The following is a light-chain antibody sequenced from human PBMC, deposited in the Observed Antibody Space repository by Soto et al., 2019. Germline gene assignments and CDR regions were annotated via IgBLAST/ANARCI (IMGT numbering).Light chain of an antibody. Sequence: QSVLTQPAPVSGSPTQSIALSRPGNSNYFGGYDHVSWYQHHPGKAPKLMIYDVSTRPSGVFDRFSGSKSGNTASLTISGLQAEDEADYYCNSYTSSSTYVFGTGTKVTVL. J-gene: IGLJ1*01. CDR2: DVS. V-gene: IGLV2-14*03. CDR1: SNYFGGYDH. CDR3: NSYTSSSTYV.